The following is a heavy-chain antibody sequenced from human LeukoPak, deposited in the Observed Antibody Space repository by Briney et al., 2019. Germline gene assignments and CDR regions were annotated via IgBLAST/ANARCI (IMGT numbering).Heavy chain of an antibody. CDR1: GFPFSSYW. CDR3: ARDGDYSTYELFDY. CDR2: IKRDGSEK. J-gene: IGHJ4*02. Sequence: PGGSLRLSCAASGFPFSSYWMTWVRQAPGKGLEWVANIKRDGSEKNYADSVRGRFVISRDNAKNSLYLQMNSLRAEDTAVYYCARDGDYSTYELFDYWGQGTLVTVSS. V-gene: IGHV3-7*01. D-gene: IGHD2-2*03.